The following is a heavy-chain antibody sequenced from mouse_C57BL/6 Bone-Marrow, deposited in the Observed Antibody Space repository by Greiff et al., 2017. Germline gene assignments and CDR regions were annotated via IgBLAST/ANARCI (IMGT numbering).Heavy chain of an antibody. D-gene: IGHD2-3*01. CDR2: ISYDGSN. CDR3: ARKWLLTGAMDY. J-gene: IGHJ4*01. Sequence: EVQLVESGPGLVKPSQSLSLTCSVTGYSITSGYYWNWIRQFPGNKLEWMGYISYDGSNNYNPSLKNRISINRDTSKNQFFLKLNSVTTENTATYYCARKWLLTGAMDYWGQGTSVTVSS. CDR1: GYSITSGYY. V-gene: IGHV3-6*01.